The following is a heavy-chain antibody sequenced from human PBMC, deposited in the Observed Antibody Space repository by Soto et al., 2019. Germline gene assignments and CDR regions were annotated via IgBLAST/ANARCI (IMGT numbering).Heavy chain of an antibody. Sequence: GGSLRLSCAASGFTFSSYGMHWVRQAPGKGLEWVAVISYDGSNKYYADSVKGRFTISRDNSKNTLYLQMNSLRAEDTAVYYCAKDSMRYFDWLLTPRLYYYYYYGMDVWGQGTTVTVSS. CDR3: AKDSMRYFDWLLTPRLYYYYYYGMDV. CDR1: GFTFSSYG. V-gene: IGHV3-30*18. D-gene: IGHD3-9*01. J-gene: IGHJ6*02. CDR2: ISYDGSNK.